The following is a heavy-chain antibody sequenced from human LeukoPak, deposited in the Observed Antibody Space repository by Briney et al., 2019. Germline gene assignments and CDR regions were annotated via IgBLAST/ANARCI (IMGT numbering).Heavy chain of an antibody. V-gene: IGHV1-46*01. CDR2: IDPSGGST. D-gene: IGHD6-19*01. CDR1: GYTFTSYY. Sequence: RASVKVSCKASGYTFTSYYMHWVRQAPGQGLEWMGIIDPSGGSTSYAQKFQGRVTMTRDMSTSTVYMELSSLRSEDTAVYYCARRVAVAGRGFDPWGQGTLVTVSS. CDR3: ARRVAVAGRGFDP. J-gene: IGHJ5*02.